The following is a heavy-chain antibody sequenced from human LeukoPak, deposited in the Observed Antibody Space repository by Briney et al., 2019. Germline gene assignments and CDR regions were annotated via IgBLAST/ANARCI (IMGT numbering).Heavy chain of an antibody. J-gene: IGHJ3*02. D-gene: IGHD3-22*01. CDR2: IYHSGST. V-gene: IGHV4-38-2*01. Sequence: ASETLSLTCAVSGYSISSGYYWGWIRQPPGKGLEWIGSIYHSGSTYYNPSLKSRVTISVDTSKNQFSLKLSSVTAADTAVYYCARIHAGYYDSSGPRRGGAFDIWGQGTMVTVSS. CDR3: ARIHAGYYDSSGPRRGGAFDI. CDR1: GYSISSGYY.